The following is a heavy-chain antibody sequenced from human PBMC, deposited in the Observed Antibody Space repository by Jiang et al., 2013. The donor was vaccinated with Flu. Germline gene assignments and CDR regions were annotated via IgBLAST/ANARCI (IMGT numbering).Heavy chain of an antibody. Sequence: GSGLVKPSETLSLTCNVSGGSISSYYWNWIRQPPGRGLEWIGYIYYSGSTNYNPSLKSRVTISVDTSKNQFSLKLSSVTAADTAVYYCARGGAAAALSARFDPWGQGPWSPSPQ. V-gene: IGHV4-59*01. CDR1: GGSISSYY. D-gene: IGHD6-13*01. CDR3: ARGGAAAALSARFDP. J-gene: IGHJ5*02. CDR2: IYYSGST.